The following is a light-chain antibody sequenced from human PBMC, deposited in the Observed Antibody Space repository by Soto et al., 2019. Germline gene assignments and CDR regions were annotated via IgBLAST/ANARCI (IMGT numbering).Light chain of an antibody. CDR3: QHYGDSVFS. J-gene: IGKJ3*01. V-gene: IGKV3-20*01. CDR1: QSVNSGY. Sequence: EIVLTQSPATLSLSPGERATLSCRASQSVNSGYLAWFQQKPGRAPRLLIFGTSGRATGIPDRFSGNGSRTDFTLTTSILDPEDYAVYYCQHYGDSVFSFSPGTKVEIK. CDR2: GTS.